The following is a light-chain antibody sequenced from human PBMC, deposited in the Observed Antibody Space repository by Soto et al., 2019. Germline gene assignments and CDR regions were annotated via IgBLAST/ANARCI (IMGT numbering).Light chain of an antibody. V-gene: IGLV2-14*01. CDR1: SSDVGAYNY. CDR2: HVT. J-gene: IGLJ1*01. Sequence: QSALTQPASVSGSLGQSITISCSGTSSDVGAYNYVSWYQQYPGKAPKLMIYHVTDRPSGVSNRFSGSKSGNTASLTISGLQAEDEAYYYCCSYTTSNTFVFGTGTKVTVL. CDR3: CSYTTSNTFV.